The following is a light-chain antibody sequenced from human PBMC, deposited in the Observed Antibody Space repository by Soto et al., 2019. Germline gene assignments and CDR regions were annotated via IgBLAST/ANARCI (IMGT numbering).Light chain of an antibody. CDR1: SSNIGAGYD. CDR2: GNN. J-gene: IGLJ3*02. CDR3: QSYDTSLRAWV. Sequence: QCVLTQAPSESGAPGQRVTISCTGGSSNIGAGYDVHWYRQFPGTAPKLLVYGNNNRPSGISDRFSASKSGSSASLAITGLQAEDEADYYCQSYDTSLRAWVFGGGTKLTVL. V-gene: IGLV1-40*01.